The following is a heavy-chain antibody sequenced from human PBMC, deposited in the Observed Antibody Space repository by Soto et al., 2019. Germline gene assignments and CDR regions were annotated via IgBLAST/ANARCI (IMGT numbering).Heavy chain of an antibody. V-gene: IGHV3-21*01. J-gene: IGHJ4*02. D-gene: IGHD3-3*01. CDR3: ARGDRGGTYYDFWSGYYLLDY. CDR1: GFTFSSYS. CDR2: ISSSSSYI. Sequence: EVQLVESGGGLVKPGGSLRLSCAASGFTFSSYSMNWVRQAPGKGLEWVSSISSSSSYIYYADSVKGRFTISRDNAKNSLYLQMNSLRAEETAVYYCARGDRGGTYYDFWSGYYLLDYWGQGTLVTVSS.